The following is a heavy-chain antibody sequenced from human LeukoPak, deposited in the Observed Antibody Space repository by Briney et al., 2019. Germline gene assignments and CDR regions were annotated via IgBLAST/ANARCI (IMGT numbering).Heavy chain of an antibody. CDR3: AKDLYGSGSYQIRLFDY. J-gene: IGHJ4*02. D-gene: IGHD3-10*01. V-gene: IGHV3-30*02. CDR2: IRYDGSNE. CDR1: GFTFSSYG. Sequence: GGSLRLSCAASGFTFSSYGMHWVRQAPGKGLEWVAFIRYDGSNEFYADSVKGRFTISRDNSKNTLYLHMNSLRAEDTAVYYCAKDLYGSGSYQIRLFDYWGQGTLVTVSS.